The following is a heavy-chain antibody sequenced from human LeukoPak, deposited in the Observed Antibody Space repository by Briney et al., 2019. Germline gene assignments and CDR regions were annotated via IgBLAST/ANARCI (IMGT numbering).Heavy chain of an antibody. J-gene: IGHJ3*02. CDR2: IRSKAYGGTT. V-gene: IGHV3-49*03. D-gene: IGHD4-17*01. CDR3: TRDNDGDYVLDAFDI. CDR1: GFTFGDYA. Sequence: GGSLRLSCTASGFTFGDYAMSWFRQAPGKGLEWVGFIRSKAYGGTTEYAASVKGRFTISRDDSKSIAYLQMNSLKTEDTAVYYCTRDNDGDYVLDAFDIWGQGTMVTVSS.